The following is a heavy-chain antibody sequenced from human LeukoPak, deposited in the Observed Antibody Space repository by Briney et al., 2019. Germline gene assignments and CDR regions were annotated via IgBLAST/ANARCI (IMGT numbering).Heavy chain of an antibody. Sequence: GASVKVSCKASGGTFSSYAISWVRQAPGQGLEWMGGIIPIFGTANYAQKFQGRVTITTDESTSTAYMELSSLRSEDTAVYYCARGWSDSSGYPLFDYWGQGTLVTVSS. CDR3: ARGWSDSSGYPLFDY. V-gene: IGHV1-69*05. CDR2: IIPIFGTA. D-gene: IGHD3-22*01. CDR1: GGTFSSYA. J-gene: IGHJ4*02.